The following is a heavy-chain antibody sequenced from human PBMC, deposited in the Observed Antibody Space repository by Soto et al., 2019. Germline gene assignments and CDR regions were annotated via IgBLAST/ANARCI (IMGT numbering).Heavy chain of an antibody. CDR1: GDNFSKYS. V-gene: IGHV1-69*01. CDR3: ARDWPRGPMIVVESENFGMDV. D-gene: IGHD3-22*01. Sequence: QVQLVQSGAEVKKPGSSVTVSCKASGDNFSKYSFSWVRQAPGQGLEWMGGIIPLFGTPDYAQKFQDRVTISADESTTTVYMELSSLRDEDTGVYYCARDWPRGPMIVVESENFGMDVWGQGTAVTVSS. J-gene: IGHJ6*02. CDR2: IIPLFGTP.